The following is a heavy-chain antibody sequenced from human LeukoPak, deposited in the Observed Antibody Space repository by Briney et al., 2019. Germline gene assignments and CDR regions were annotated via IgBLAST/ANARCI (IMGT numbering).Heavy chain of an antibody. CDR2: ISYDGSNK. CDR1: GFTFSSYA. V-gene: IGHV3-30-3*01. CDR3: ARVPKEDRLRYFDWPLGGGYYYYYGMDV. J-gene: IGHJ6*02. Sequence: GGSLRLSCAASGFTFSSYAMHWVRQAPGKGLEWVAVISYDGSNKYYADSVKGRFTISRDNSKNTLYLQMNSLRAEDTAVYYCARVPKEDRLRYFDWPLGGGYYYYYGMDVWGQGTTVTVSS. D-gene: IGHD3-9*01.